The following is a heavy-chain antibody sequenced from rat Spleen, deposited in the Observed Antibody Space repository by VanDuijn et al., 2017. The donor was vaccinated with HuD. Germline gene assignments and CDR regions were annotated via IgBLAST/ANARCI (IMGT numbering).Heavy chain of an antibody. V-gene: IGHV1-57*01. CDR2: INSGSGGA. Sequence: QIQLQQSGAVLARPGSSVKIYCKASGYPFANYDVNWVKQTTGQGLDYIGYINSGSGGAYYSERFRGKATLTVDKSSNTAFMELNSLTPEDTAVYYCSRGDYFDYWGQGVMVTVPS. CDR3: SRGDYFDY. CDR1: GYPFANYD. J-gene: IGHJ2*01.